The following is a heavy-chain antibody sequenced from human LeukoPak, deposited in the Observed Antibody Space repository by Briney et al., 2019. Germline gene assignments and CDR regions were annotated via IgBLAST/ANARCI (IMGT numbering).Heavy chain of an antibody. CDR1: GYTFSNYA. J-gene: IGHJ4*02. D-gene: IGHD2-2*01. Sequence: GGSLRLSCSAFGYTFSNYAMHWVRQAPGKGLDWVAFIRYDGSDSYYTDSVKGRFTISRDDSKRTLYLQMNSLRAEDTAVYYCAKDPKDCSSTSCYFDYWGQGTLVTVSS. V-gene: IGHV3-30*02. CDR3: AKDPKDCSSTSCYFDY. CDR2: IRYDGSDS.